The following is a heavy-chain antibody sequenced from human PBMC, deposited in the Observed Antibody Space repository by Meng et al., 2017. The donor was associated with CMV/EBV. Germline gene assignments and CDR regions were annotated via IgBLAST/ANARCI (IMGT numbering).Heavy chain of an antibody. CDR2: IYYSGST. J-gene: IGHJ5*02. V-gene: IGHV4-39*07. D-gene: IGHD2-2*01. CDR1: GGSISSSSYY. Sequence: RRRQESGRGLVQPSETLSLTCTVSGGSISSSSYYWGWIRQPPGKVLEWIGSIYYSGSTYYNPSLKSRVTISVDTSKNQFSLKLSSVTAADTAVYYCARDRDIVVVPGDPWFDPWGQRTLVTVSS. CDR3: ARDRDIVVVPGDPWFDP.